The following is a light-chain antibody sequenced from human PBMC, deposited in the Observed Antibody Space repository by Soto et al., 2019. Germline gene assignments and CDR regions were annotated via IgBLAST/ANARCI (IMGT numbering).Light chain of an antibody. Sequence: QSVLTQPASVSGSPGQSITISCTGTSSDVGGYKFVSWYQQHPGKAPKLMIYEVSNRPSGVSNRFSGSKSGNTASLTISGLQAEDEAEYFCSSYARTVLFGGGTKLTVL. J-gene: IGLJ3*02. CDR3: SSYARTVL. V-gene: IGLV2-14*01. CDR2: EVS. CDR1: SSDVGGYKF.